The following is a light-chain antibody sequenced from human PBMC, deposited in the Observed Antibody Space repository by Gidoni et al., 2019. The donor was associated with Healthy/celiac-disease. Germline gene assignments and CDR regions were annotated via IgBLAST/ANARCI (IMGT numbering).Light chain of an antibody. CDR2: WAS. V-gene: IGKV4-1*01. CDR3: QQYYSTLVT. CDR1: QSVLYSTNNKNY. J-gene: IGKJ1*01. Sequence: DIVITQSPASLDVSLGERASINCQSSQSVLYSTNNKNYLVWYQQKPGQHPKLLIYWASTREYGVHDRFRGSGSGTDFTLTISSLQAEDVAVYYCQQYYSTLVTFGQGTKVEIK.